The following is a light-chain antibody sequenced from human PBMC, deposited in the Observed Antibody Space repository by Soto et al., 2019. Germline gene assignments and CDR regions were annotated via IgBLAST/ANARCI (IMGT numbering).Light chain of an antibody. CDR3: QQRSNWTPYK. Sequence: EVVLTQSQATLSMSPGERATLLCRASQSVGFVLAGYKQKPGQAPRLIMYDASKRVNVIPAMFSGSGSGTEFTLTIISPEPEDTGLYYWQQRSNWTPYKFGQWAKLEIK. CDR2: DAS. J-gene: IGKJ2*01. CDR1: QSVGFV. V-gene: IGKV3-11*01.